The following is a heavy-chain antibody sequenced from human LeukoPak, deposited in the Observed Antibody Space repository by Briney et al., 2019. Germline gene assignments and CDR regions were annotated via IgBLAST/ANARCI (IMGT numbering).Heavy chain of an antibody. D-gene: IGHD6-13*01. CDR2: ISGSGGST. V-gene: IGHV3-23*01. J-gene: IGHJ5*02. Sequence: GGSLRLSCAASGFTFSSYAMSWVRQAPGKGLEWVSAISGSGGSTYYADSVKGRFTISRDNSKNTLYLQMNSLRAEDTAMYYCARVAVAGPTGWFDPWGQGTLVTVS. CDR1: GFTFSSYA. CDR3: ARVAVAGPTGWFDP.